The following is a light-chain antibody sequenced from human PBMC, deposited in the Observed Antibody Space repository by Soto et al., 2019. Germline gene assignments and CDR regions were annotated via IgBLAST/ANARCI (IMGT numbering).Light chain of an antibody. CDR1: QDISNS. CDR3: QQYNSSWT. J-gene: IGKJ1*01. CDR2: TAS. Sequence: AIRMTQSPSSFSASTGDRVTITCRASQDISNSLAWYQQKPGKAPKLLISTASTVQSGVPSRFSGSGSGADFTLTISYLQSDDFATYYCQQYNSSWTFGQGTKVDIK. V-gene: IGKV1-8*01.